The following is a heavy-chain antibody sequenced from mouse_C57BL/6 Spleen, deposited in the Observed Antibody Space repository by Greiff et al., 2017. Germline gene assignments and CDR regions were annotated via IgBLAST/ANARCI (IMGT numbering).Heavy chain of an antibody. CDR2: IWRGGST. CDR3: AKNGGTGYDYVGYAMDY. Sequence: QVQLKQSGPGLVQPSQSLSITCTVSGFSLTSYGVHWVRQSPGKGLEWLGVIWRGGSTDYNAAFMSRLSITKDNSKSQVFFKMNSLQADDTAIYYCAKNGGTGYDYVGYAMDYWGQGTSVTVSS. V-gene: IGHV2-5*01. D-gene: IGHD2-4*01. J-gene: IGHJ4*01. CDR1: GFSLTSYG.